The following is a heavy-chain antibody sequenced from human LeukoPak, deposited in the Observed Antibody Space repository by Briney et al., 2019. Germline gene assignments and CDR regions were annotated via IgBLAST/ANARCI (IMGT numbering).Heavy chain of an antibody. CDR1: GYTFTSYG. J-gene: IGHJ6*02. CDR2: ISAYNGNT. Sequence: ASVKVSCKASGYTFTSYGISWVRQAPGQGLEWMGWISAYNGNTNYAQKLQGRVTMTTDTSTSTAYMELRSLRPDDTAVYYCARVSIGYDSSGYYPTGGYGMDVWGQGTTVTVSS. V-gene: IGHV1-18*01. D-gene: IGHD3-22*01. CDR3: ARVSIGYDSSGYYPTGGYGMDV.